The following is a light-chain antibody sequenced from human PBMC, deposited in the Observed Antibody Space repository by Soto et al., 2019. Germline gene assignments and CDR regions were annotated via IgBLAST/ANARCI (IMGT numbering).Light chain of an antibody. CDR3: QHLYAYPLD. J-gene: IGKJ5*01. Sequence: DIQLTQSPSFLSASVGDRVTITCRASQGISSSLAWYQQKPGKAPNLLISAASTLQTGVPSRFSGSGSGTEFTLTISSLQPEDFATYYCQHLYAYPLDFGQGTRLDIK. V-gene: IGKV1-9*01. CDR1: QGISSS. CDR2: AAS.